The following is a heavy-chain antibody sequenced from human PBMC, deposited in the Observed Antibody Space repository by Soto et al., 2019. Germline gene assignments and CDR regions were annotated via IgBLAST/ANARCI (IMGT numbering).Heavy chain of an antibody. CDR3: AKWYGDGGIHY. J-gene: IGHJ4*02. V-gene: IGHV3-23*01. CDR1: GFHFSNYA. CDR2: ISGSGGST. D-gene: IGHD4-17*01. Sequence: GGTLRLSCAASGFHFSNYAMSCVRQAPGKGLEWVSAISGSGGSTYYADSVKGRFTISRDNSKNTLSLQMNSLRAEDTAVYYCAKWYGDGGIHYWGQGTLVTVSS.